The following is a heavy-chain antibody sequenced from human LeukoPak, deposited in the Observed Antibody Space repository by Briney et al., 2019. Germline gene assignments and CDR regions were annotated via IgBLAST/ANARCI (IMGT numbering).Heavy chain of an antibody. J-gene: IGHJ5*02. V-gene: IGHV1-2*02. CDR3: AREGGRVTMVRGVGSDWFDP. D-gene: IGHD3-10*01. CDR2: INPNSGGT. CDR1: GYTFTSYG. Sequence: ASVKVSCKASGYTFTSYGISWVRQAPGQGLEWMGWINPNSGGTNYAQKFQGRVTMTRDTSISTAYMELSRLRSDDTAVYYCAREGGRVTMVRGVGSDWFDPWGQGTLVTVSS.